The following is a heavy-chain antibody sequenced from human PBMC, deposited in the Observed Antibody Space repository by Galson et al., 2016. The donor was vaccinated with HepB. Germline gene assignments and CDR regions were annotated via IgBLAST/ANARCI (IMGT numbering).Heavy chain of an antibody. CDR1: GGSIATSSYY. CDR3: ARIFPYTNYVGSFDY. D-gene: IGHD4-11*01. CDR2: VSYSGST. Sequence: ETLSLTCTVSGGSIATSSYYGGWIRQPPGKGLEWIVSVSYSGSTYYNPSLTSRVTTSVHTSKNQFSLQLRSVTAADTAVYYCARIFPYTNYVGSFDYWGQGALVTVSS. V-gene: IGHV4-39*01. J-gene: IGHJ4*02.